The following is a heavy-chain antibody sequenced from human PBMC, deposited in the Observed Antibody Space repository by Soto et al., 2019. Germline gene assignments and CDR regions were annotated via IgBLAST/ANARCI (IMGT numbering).Heavy chain of an antibody. CDR1: GDSMGSGDYY. J-gene: IGHJ5*02. CDR3: SRGSTYYGFLT. V-gene: IGHV4-30-4*01. Sequence: QVQLQESGPGLVKPSQTLSLTCTVSGDSMGSGDYYWTWIRQPPGKGLEWIGYIYYIGTTFYNPYLESRVNISIDTSKNHFSLRLTSVTAADTAVYYCSRGSTYYGFLTWGQGTLVTVSS. CDR2: IYYIGTT. D-gene: IGHD3-10*01.